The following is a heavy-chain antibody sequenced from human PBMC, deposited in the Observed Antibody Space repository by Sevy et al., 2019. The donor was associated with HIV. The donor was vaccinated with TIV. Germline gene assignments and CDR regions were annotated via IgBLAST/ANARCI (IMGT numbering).Heavy chain of an antibody. J-gene: IGHJ4*02. CDR2: IYYNGHS. D-gene: IGHD1-26*01. V-gene: IGHV4-59*08. CDR3: AGENAWGRGYS. Sequence: SETLSVTCTVSGGSITSLYWNWIRQPPGKGLEWIANIYYNGHSNYDPSLKSRVTLSLDTSKNQFSLRLSSVTAADTAMYYCAGENAWGRGYSWGQGTLVTVSS. CDR1: GGSITSLY.